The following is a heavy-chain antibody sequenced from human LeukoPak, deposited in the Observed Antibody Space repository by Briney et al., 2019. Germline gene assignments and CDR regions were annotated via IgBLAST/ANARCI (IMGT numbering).Heavy chain of an antibody. Sequence: PGGSLRLSCAASGFRFDDYGMSWVRQPPGKGLEWVSGIRWSGGSTGYADSVKGRFIISRDNAKNSLYLQMNSLRAEDSALYYCGRGVYGNYPNYYYMDVWGKGTTVTVSS. V-gene: IGHV3-20*04. CDR3: GRGVYGNYPNYYYMDV. CDR1: GFRFDDYG. D-gene: IGHD4-11*01. CDR2: IRWSGGST. J-gene: IGHJ6*03.